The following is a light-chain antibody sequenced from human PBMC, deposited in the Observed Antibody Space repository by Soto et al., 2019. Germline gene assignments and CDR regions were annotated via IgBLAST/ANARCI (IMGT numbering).Light chain of an antibody. CDR2: DAS. Sequence: DIQMTQSPSSLSASVGDRVTITCQASPDISNYLNWYQQKPGKAPKLLIYDASNLETGVPSRFSGSGSGTDFTFTISSLQPEDIATYYCQQYDNLPTFGQGTKVEIK. CDR1: PDISNY. V-gene: IGKV1-33*01. CDR3: QQYDNLPT. J-gene: IGKJ1*01.